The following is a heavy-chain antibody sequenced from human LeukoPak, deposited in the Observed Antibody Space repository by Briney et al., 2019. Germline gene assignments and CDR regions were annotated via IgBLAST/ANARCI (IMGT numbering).Heavy chain of an antibody. V-gene: IGHV1-2*02. CDR1: GYTFTGYY. Sequence: ASVKVSCKASGYTFTGYYIHWVRQAPGQGLEWMGWINPNSGATNYPQKFQGRVAMTRDTSVTTPYMELSRLTFDDTAVYFCARSRVTTIPNLDYWGQGILVTVSS. CDR2: INPNSGAT. J-gene: IGHJ4*02. CDR3: ARSRVTTIPNLDY. D-gene: IGHD5-12*01.